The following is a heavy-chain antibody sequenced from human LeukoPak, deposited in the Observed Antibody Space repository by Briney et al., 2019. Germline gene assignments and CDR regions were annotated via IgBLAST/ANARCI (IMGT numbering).Heavy chain of an antibody. V-gene: IGHV3-23*01. CDR3: ANGSAFDY. J-gene: IGHJ4*02. CDR2: ISGSGGST. CDR1: GFTFSSYW. Sequence: PGGSLRLYCAASGFTFSSYWMSWVRQAPGKGLEWVSDISGSGGSTYYADSVKGRFTISRDNSKNTLYLQMNSLRAEDTAVYYCANGSAFDYWGQGTLVTVSS.